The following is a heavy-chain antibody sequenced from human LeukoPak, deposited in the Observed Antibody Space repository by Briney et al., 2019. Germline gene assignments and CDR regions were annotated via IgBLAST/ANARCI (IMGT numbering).Heavy chain of an antibody. V-gene: IGHV7-4-1*02. CDR2: INTNTGNP. Sequence: ASVKVSCKASGYTFSGYYMHWVQQAPGQGLERMGWINTNTGNPTYAQGFKGRFVFSLDTSDSTTYLQISSLKAEDTAVYYCARRGYGAAFDAFDIWGQGTMVTVSS. CDR1: GYTFSGYY. CDR3: ARRGYGAAFDAFDI. J-gene: IGHJ3*02. D-gene: IGHD3-10*01.